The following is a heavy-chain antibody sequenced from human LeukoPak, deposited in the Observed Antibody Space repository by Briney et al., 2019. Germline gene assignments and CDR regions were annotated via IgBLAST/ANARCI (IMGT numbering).Heavy chain of an antibody. Sequence: ASVKVSCKASGYTFTSYGIRWVRQAPGQGLEWMGWISAYNGNTNYAQKLQGRVTMTTDTSTSTAYMELRSLRSDDAAVYYCARDCSSTSCYLPDYYYYGMDVWGQGTTVTVSS. CDR2: ISAYNGNT. CDR3: ARDCSSTSCYLPDYYYYGMDV. V-gene: IGHV1-18*01. J-gene: IGHJ6*02. D-gene: IGHD2-2*01. CDR1: GYTFTSYG.